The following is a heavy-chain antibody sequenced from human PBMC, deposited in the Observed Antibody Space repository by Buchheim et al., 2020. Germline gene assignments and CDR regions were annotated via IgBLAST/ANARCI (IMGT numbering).Heavy chain of an antibody. V-gene: IGHV3-7*01. J-gene: IGHJ4*02. CDR2: IKQDGTVQ. Sequence: EVQLVESGGDLVQPGGSLRLSCTASGFTFSNYWMSWVRQTPGKGLEWVAHIKQDGTVQNYVDSVKGRFTMSRDNAQNPLYLQMNSLRAEDTAVYYCAREGYLVLWGQGTL. CDR3: AREGYLVL. CDR1: GFTFSNYW. D-gene: IGHD3-10*01.